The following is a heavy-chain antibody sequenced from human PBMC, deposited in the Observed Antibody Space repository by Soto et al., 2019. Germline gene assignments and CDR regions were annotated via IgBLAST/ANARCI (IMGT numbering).Heavy chain of an antibody. V-gene: IGHV3-73*01. CDR3: TSTWLGFDY. CDR1: GFTFSGSA. CDR2: IRSKANSYAT. Sequence: GGSLRLSCAASGFTFSGSAMHWVRQASGKGLEWVGRIRSKANSYATAYAASVKGRFTISRDDSKNTAYLQMNSLKTEDTAVYYCTSTWLGFDYWGQGTLVTVSS. J-gene: IGHJ4*02. D-gene: IGHD6-19*01.